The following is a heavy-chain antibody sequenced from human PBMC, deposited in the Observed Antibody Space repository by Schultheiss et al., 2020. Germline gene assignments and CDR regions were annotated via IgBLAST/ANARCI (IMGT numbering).Heavy chain of an antibody. J-gene: IGHJ2*01. CDR1: GFTFSDYY. Sequence: GGALRLSCAASGFTFSDYYMSWIRQAPGKGLEWVSYISSSGSTIYYADSVKGRFTISRDNAKNSLYLQMNSLRAEDTALYYCAKALGSYWYFDLWGRGTLVTVSS. V-gene: IGHV3-11*01. CDR2: ISSSGSTI. CDR3: AKALGSYWYFDL. D-gene: IGHD3-10*01.